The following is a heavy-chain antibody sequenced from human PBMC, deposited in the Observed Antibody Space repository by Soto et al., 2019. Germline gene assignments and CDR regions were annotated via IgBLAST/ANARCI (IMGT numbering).Heavy chain of an antibody. CDR3: ARGGDNRSRCYRSFDY. CDR1: GGSFSGYY. CDR2: INHSGST. V-gene: IGHV4-34*01. Sequence: QVQLQQWGAGLLKPSETLSLTGAVYGGSFSGYYWSWIRQPPGKGLEWIGEINHSGSTNYNPSLKSRVTISVDTSKNQFSLKLSSGTAADTAVYYCARGGDNRSRCYRSFDYWAQGTMVTVSS. D-gene: IGHD6-13*01. J-gene: IGHJ4*02.